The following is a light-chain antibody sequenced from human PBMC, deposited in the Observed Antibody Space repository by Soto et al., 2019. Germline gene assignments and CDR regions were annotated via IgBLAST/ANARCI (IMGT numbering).Light chain of an antibody. J-gene: IGLJ1*01. CDR3: CSYAGSSTFYV. Sequence: QSALTQPASVSGSPGQSITISCTGTSSDVGSYNLVSWYQQHPGKAPKLMIYEGSKRPSGVSNRFSGSKSGNTASLTISGLQADDEAAYYCCSYAGSSTFYVFGTGTKLTVL. CDR2: EGS. CDR1: SSDVGSYNL. V-gene: IGLV2-23*01.